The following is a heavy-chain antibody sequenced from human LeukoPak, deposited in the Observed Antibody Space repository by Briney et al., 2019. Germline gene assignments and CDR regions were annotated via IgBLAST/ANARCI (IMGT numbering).Heavy chain of an antibody. CDR3: AKDLSSGSRRAY. CDR2: ISSSGSTI. J-gene: IGHJ4*02. CDR1: GFTFSSYE. D-gene: IGHD6-19*01. Sequence: PGGSLRLSCAASGFTFSSYEMNWVRQAPGKGLAWVSYISSSGSTIYYADSVKGRFTISRDNSKNTLYLQMNSLRAEDTGVYYCAKDLSSGSRRAYWGQGTLVTVSS. V-gene: IGHV3-48*03.